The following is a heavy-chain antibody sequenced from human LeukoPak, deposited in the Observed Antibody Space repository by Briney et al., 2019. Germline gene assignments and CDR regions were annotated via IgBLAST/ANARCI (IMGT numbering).Heavy chain of an antibody. V-gene: IGHV3-33*01. Sequence: GGSLRLSCAASGVTFSSYVMHWVRQAPGKGLEWVAVIWYDGSNKNYADSVKGRFTISRDNSKNTVYLQMNSLRAEDTAVYYCVRDPYEAYWGQGTLVTVSS. CDR3: VRDPYEAY. D-gene: IGHD5-12*01. CDR1: GVTFSSYV. J-gene: IGHJ4*02. CDR2: IWYDGSNK.